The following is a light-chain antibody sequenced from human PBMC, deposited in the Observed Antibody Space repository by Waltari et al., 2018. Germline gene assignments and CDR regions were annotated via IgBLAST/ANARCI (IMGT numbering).Light chain of an antibody. CDR3: HQYYSSLLT. J-gene: IGKJ4*01. CDR1: QSILSSSNNKNY. CDR2: WAS. V-gene: IGKV4-1*01. Sequence: DIVMTQSPDSLAVSLGERATINCKSSQSILSSSNNKNYLAWFQQKPGQPPRLLIYWASTRESGVPDRFSGSGSGADFTPTINNLQAEDVALYYCHQYYSSLLTFGGGTKVEIK.